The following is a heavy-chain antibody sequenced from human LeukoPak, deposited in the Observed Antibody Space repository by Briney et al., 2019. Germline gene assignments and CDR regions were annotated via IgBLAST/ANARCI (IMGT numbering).Heavy chain of an antibody. CDR2: INPNSGGT. CDR3: ARVGIVGATTGWFDP. D-gene: IGHD1-26*01. CDR1: GYTFTGYY. J-gene: IGHJ5*02. Sequence: ASVKVSCKASGYTFTGYYMHWVRQAPGQGLEWMGWINPNSGGTNYAQKFRGRVTMTRDTSISTAYMELSRLRSDDTAVYYCARVGIVGATTGWFDPWGQGTLVTVSS. V-gene: IGHV1-2*02.